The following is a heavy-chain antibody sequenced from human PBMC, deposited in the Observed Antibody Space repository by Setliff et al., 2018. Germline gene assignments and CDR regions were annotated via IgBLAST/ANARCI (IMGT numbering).Heavy chain of an antibody. CDR1: GSTFTDSI. V-gene: IGHV1-18*01. D-gene: IGHD2-8*01. CDR3: ARLVRYCSTIACQRASGVEY. Sequence: ASVKVSCKASGSTFTDSIVNWVRQAPGQGLEWVGWYSPYNGKTYSAQKFQGRVTLSTDTSTTTAYMELRSLTSGDTAMYYCARLVRYCSTIACQRASGVEYWGQGTLVTVSS. J-gene: IGHJ4*02. CDR2: YSPYNGKT.